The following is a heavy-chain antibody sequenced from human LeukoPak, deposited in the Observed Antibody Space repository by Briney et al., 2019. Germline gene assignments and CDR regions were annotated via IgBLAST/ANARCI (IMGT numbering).Heavy chain of an antibody. D-gene: IGHD2-2*01. CDR3: ARDYCSTTSCYQGWFDP. CDR2: IYWDDNK. Sequence: ESGPTLVNPTQTLTLTCSFSGFSLSTSGVGVGWIRQPPGKALEWLALIYWDDNKRYSPSLGSRLTITKDTSKNLVVLIMTNMDPVDTATYFCARDYCSTTSCYQGWFDPWGQGTLVTVSS. V-gene: IGHV2-5*02. J-gene: IGHJ5*02. CDR1: GFSLSTSGVG.